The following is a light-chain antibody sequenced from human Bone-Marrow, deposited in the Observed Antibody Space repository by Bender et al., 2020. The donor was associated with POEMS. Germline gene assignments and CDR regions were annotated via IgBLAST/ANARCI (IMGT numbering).Light chain of an antibody. CDR3: QSFDNRLTGSVV. V-gene: IGLV1-40*01. CDR1: TSNLGGGYD. J-gene: IGLJ2*01. CDR2: RDN. Sequence: QAVLTQPPPVSGAPGQRVTISCTGSTSNLGGGYDVHWYQQLPGTAPKLLISRDNIRPSGVPDRFSGSHSGSSASLAINGLQPEDAADYYCQSFDNRLTGSVVFGGGTKLTVL.